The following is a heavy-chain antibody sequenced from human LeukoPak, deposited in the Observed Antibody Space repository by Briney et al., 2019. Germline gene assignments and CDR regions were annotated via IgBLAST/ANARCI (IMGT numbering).Heavy chain of an antibody. CDR3: ARDGIMITFGISFDY. V-gene: IGHV3-7*01. CDR1: GFTFSSYW. CDR2: IKQDGSEK. D-gene: IGHD3-16*01. J-gene: IGHJ4*02. Sequence: GGSLRLSCAASGFTFSSYWMSWVRQAPGKGLEWVANIKQDGSEKYYVDSVKGRFTISRDNAKNSLYLQMNSLRAEDTAVYYCARDGIMITFGISFDYWGQGTLVIVSS.